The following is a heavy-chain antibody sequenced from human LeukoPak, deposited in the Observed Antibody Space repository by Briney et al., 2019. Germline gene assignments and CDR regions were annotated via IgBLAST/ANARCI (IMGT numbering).Heavy chain of an antibody. D-gene: IGHD2-15*01. J-gene: IGHJ4*02. CDR3: ARVPIVVVVAATLPEYYFDY. Sequence: PSETLSLTCAVSGGSISSSNWWSWVRQPPGKGLEWIGEIYHSGSTNYDPSLKSRVTISVDKSKNQFSLKLSSVTAADTAVYYCARVPIVVVVAATLPEYYFDYWGQGTLVTASS. CDR1: GGSISSSNW. V-gene: IGHV4-4*02. CDR2: IYHSGST.